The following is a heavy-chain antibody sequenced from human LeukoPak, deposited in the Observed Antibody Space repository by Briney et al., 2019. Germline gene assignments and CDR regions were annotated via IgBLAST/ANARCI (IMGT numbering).Heavy chain of an antibody. Sequence: ASVKVSCKASGYTFTSYGISWVRQAPGQGLEWMGWISAYNVNTNDAQKLQGRVTMTTDTSTTTAYMELRSLRSDDTAVYYCARDEPSGIPSYYFDYWGQGTLVTVSS. CDR2: ISAYNVNT. J-gene: IGHJ4*02. CDR1: GYTFTSYG. V-gene: IGHV1-18*01. CDR3: ARDEPSGIPSYYFDY.